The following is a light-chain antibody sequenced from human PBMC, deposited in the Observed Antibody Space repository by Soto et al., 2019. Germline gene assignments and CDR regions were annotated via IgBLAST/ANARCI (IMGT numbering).Light chain of an antibody. CDR2: DVS. V-gene: IGLV2-14*01. Sequence: QSVLTQPASVSGSPGQSITISCTGTRSDVGGYNYVSWYQQHPGKAPKLMIYDVSNRPSGVSNRFSGSKSGNTASLTISWLQAEDEADYYCNSYTSSSTRVFGAGTQLTVL. CDR1: RSDVGGYNY. CDR3: NSYTSSSTRV. J-gene: IGLJ7*01.